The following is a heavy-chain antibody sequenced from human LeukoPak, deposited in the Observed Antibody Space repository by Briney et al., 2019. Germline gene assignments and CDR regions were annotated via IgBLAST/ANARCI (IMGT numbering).Heavy chain of an antibody. CDR2: IYDSGST. J-gene: IGHJ4*02. D-gene: IGHD3-22*01. V-gene: IGHV4-59*01. Sequence: SETLSLTCTVSDGSISSYFWSWIRQPPGKGLEWLGYIYDSGSTNYNPSLKSRVTISVDTSKNQFSLKLSSVTAADTAVYYCARATWLPVGLYYYDSSGYYYYFDYWGQGTLVTVSS. CDR1: DGSISSYF. CDR3: ARATWLPVGLYYYDSSGYYYYFDY.